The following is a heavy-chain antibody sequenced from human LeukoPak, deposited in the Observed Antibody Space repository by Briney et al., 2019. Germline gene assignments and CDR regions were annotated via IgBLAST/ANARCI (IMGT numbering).Heavy chain of an antibody. CDR1: GFTFSDYY. Sequence: GGSLRLSCAASGFTFSDYYMSWIRQAPGKGLGWVSYISSSGSTIYYADSVKGRFTISRDNAKNSLYLQMNSLRAEDTAVYYCASIMVRETNWFDPWGQGTLVTVSS. CDR2: ISSSGSTI. V-gene: IGHV3-11*01. D-gene: IGHD3-10*01. J-gene: IGHJ5*02. CDR3: ASIMVRETNWFDP.